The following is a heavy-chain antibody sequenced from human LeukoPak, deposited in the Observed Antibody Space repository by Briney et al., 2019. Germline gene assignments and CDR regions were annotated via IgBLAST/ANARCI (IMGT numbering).Heavy chain of an antibody. Sequence: GRSLRLSCAASGFTFSSYAMHWVRQAPGKGLEWVAVISYDGSNKYYTDSVKGRFTISRDNSKNTLYLQMNSLRAEDTAVYYCAKGGVPVVSPAVNWGQGTLVTVSS. J-gene: IGHJ4*02. CDR3: AKGGVPVVSPAVN. CDR2: ISYDGSNK. CDR1: GFTFSSYA. D-gene: IGHD2-2*01. V-gene: IGHV3-30-3*01.